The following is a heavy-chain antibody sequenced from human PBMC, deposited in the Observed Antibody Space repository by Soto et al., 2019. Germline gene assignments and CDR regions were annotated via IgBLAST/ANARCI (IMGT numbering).Heavy chain of an antibody. V-gene: IGHV5-10-1*01. CDR3: ARLSSSSVDWFDP. Sequence: RGESLKISCKGSGYSFTTYRSSWVRHMPGKGLEWMGRIDPSDSYTNYSPSFQGHVTISSDKSISTAYLQWSSLKASDTSMYYCARLSSSSVDWFDPWGQGTLVTVSS. J-gene: IGHJ5*02. CDR2: IDPSDSYT. CDR1: GYSFTTYR. D-gene: IGHD6-6*01.